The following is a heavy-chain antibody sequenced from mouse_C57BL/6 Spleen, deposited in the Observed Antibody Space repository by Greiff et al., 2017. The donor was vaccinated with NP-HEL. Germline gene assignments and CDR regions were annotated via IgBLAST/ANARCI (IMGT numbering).Heavy chain of an antibody. CDR2: IYPGSGST. J-gene: IGHJ1*03. Sequence: VQLQQPGAELVKPGASVKMSCKASGYTFTSYWITWVKQRPGQGLEWIGDIYPGSGSTNYNEKFKSKATLTVDTSSSTAYMQLSSLTSEDSAVYYCARDPITTVVEYFDVWGTGTTVTVSS. V-gene: IGHV1-55*01. D-gene: IGHD1-1*01. CDR1: GYTFTSYW. CDR3: ARDPITTVVEYFDV.